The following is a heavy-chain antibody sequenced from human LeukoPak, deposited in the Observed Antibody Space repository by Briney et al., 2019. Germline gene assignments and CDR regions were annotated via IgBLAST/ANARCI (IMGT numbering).Heavy chain of an antibody. D-gene: IGHD3-9*01. J-gene: IGHJ4*02. CDR2: INTDGSST. CDR3: ARVDILTGYLDY. Sequence: GGSLRLSCAASGFTFSNYWMHWVRQAPGKGLVWVSRINTDGSSTKYADSVKGRFIISRDNAKNTLYLQMNSLRAEDTAVYYCARVDILTGYLDYWGQGTLVTVSS. CDR1: GFTFSNYW. V-gene: IGHV3-74*01.